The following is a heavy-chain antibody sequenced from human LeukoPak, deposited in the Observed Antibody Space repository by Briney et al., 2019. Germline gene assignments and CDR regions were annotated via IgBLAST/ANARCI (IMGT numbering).Heavy chain of an antibody. CDR2: IYYSGST. J-gene: IGHJ5*02. Sequence: SATLSLTCTVSGGSISSYYWSWIRQPPGKGLEWIGYIYYSGSTNYNPSLKSRVTISVDTSKNQSSLKLSSVTAADTAVYYCARIAGDYYDSSGYYPNWFDPWGQGTLVTVSS. CDR1: GGSISSYY. V-gene: IGHV4-59*01. D-gene: IGHD3-22*01. CDR3: ARIAGDYYDSSGYYPNWFDP.